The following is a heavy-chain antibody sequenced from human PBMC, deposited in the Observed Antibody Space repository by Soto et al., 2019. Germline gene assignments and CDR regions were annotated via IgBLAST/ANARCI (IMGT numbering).Heavy chain of an antibody. CDR1: GFTFSGST. D-gene: IGHD2-21*01. Sequence: VQLVESGGGLVQPGGSLKLSCAASGFTFSGSTMEWVRQASGKGLEWLGRIRSKANNYATTYGASVEGRFTISRDDSQNTAYLQMNSLKTEDTAVYYCTRWEVAKAFDIWGQGTMVTVSS. V-gene: IGHV3-73*01. CDR2: IRSKANNYAT. J-gene: IGHJ3*02. CDR3: TRWEVAKAFDI.